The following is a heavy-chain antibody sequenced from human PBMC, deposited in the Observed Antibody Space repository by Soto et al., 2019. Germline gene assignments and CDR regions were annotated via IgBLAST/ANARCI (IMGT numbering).Heavy chain of an antibody. J-gene: IGHJ2*01. Sequence: QVQLQESGPGLVKPSQTLSLTCTVSGGSISSGGYYWSWIRQHPGKGLEWIGYIYYSGSTYYNPSLKSRVTISVDTSKNQFSLKLSSVTAADTAVYYCARGDILTGYKYWYFDLWGRGTLVTVSS. D-gene: IGHD3-9*01. CDR3: ARGDILTGYKYWYFDL. CDR2: IYYSGST. V-gene: IGHV4-31*03. CDR1: GGSISSGGYY.